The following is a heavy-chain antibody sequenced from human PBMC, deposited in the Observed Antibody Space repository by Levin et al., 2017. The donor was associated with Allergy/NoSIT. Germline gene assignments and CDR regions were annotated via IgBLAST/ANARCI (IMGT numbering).Heavy chain of an antibody. CDR1: GGSISSSNW. CDR2: ISHSGST. D-gene: IGHD3-22*01. CDR3: ASDNGAYNSSGYYFDY. Sequence: PSETLSLTCAVSGGSISSSNWWSWVRQPPGKGLEWIGEISHSGSTNYNPSLKSRITISVDKSKNQFSLKLSSVTAADTAVSYCASDNGAYNSSGYYFDYWGQGTLVTVSS. V-gene: IGHV4-4*02. J-gene: IGHJ4*02.